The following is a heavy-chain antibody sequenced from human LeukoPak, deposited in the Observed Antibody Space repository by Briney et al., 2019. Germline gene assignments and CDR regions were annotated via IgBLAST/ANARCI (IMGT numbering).Heavy chain of an antibody. CDR2: IYYSGST. CDR3: ARETRTAGTN. D-gene: IGHD1-1*01. J-gene: IGHJ4*02. Sequence: PSETLSLTSTVSGGSISSTSYYWGWIRQPPGKGLEWIGSIYYSGSTYYNPSLKSRVTISVDKSKNQFSLKLSSVTAADTAVYYCARETRTAGTNWGQGTLVTVSS. V-gene: IGHV4-39*07. CDR1: GGSISSTSYY.